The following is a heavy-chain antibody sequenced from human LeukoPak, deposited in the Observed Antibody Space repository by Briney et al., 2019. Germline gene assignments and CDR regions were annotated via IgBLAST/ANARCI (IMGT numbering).Heavy chain of an antibody. V-gene: IGHV4-59*08. D-gene: IGHD6-19*01. Sequence: SETLSLTCTVSGGSISSYYWSWIRQPPGKGLEWIGYIYYSGSTNYNPSLKSRVTISLDTSKNQFSLKLSSVTAADTAVYYCARSVSMGSGWYDYWGQGTLVTVSS. CDR1: GGSISSYY. CDR2: IYYSGST. J-gene: IGHJ4*02. CDR3: ARSVSMGSGWYDY.